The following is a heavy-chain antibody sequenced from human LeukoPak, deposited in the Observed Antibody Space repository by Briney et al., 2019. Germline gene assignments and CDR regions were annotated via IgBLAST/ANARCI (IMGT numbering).Heavy chain of an antibody. CDR2: IFYPGTT. CDR1: GGSISAHF. J-gene: IGHJ6*02. CDR3: XXXXXXXXTXSSYSYPMDV. V-gene: IGHV4-59*08. Sequence: PSETLSLTCTVSGGSISAHFWSWIRQPPGEGLEWIAYIFYPGTTNYNPSLKSRVIISADTSKNQLSLRLSSVTAADTAVYYCXXXXXXXXTXSSYSYPMDVWGRGTTVSVSS.